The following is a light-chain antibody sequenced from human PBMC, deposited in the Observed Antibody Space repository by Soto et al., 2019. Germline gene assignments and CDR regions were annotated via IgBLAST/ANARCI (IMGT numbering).Light chain of an antibody. J-gene: IGLJ2*01. Sequence: QSVLTQPPSASGAPGRRVSISCSGSGFNIGSNAVNWYQQLPGTAPKLLLSGHSHRPSGVPDRLSGSRAGTSASLNITGLQVEDEADYYCQSYDSGLGGLIFGAGTKLTVL. CDR1: GFNIGSNA. V-gene: IGLV1-40*01. CDR3: QSYDSGLGGLI. CDR2: GHS.